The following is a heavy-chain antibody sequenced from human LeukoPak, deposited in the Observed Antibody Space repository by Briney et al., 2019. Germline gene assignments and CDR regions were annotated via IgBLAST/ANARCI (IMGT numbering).Heavy chain of an antibody. CDR2: ISNSGRTT. Sequence: GGSLRLSCASSGFTFSSYEMNWVRQAPGKGLEWLSYISNSGRTTYYADSVKGRFTISRDNAKNSLYLQMNSLRAEDTATYYCARGSLGFGYYMAVWGKGTTVTVSS. J-gene: IGHJ6*03. D-gene: IGHD3-16*01. CDR1: GFTFSSYE. CDR3: ARGSLGFGYYMAV. V-gene: IGHV3-48*03.